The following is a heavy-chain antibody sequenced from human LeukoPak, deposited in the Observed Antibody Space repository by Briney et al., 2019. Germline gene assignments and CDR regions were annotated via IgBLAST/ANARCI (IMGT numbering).Heavy chain of an antibody. CDR2: ISYDGSNK. CDR3: AKDSSSRSFDY. J-gene: IGHJ4*02. Sequence: GRSLRLSCAASGFTFSSYGMHWVRQAPGKGLEWVAVISYDGSNKYYADSVKGRFTISRDNSKNTLYLQMNSLRAEDTAVYYCAKDSSSRSFDYWGQGTLVTVSS. V-gene: IGHV3-30*18. D-gene: IGHD6-13*01. CDR1: GFTFSSYG.